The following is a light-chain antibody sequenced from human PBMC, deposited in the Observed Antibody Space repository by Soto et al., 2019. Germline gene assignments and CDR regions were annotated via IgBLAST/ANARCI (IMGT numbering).Light chain of an antibody. CDR1: QTFSRSH. J-gene: IGKJ2*01. CDR3: QQYGSALPYT. V-gene: IGKV3-20*01. Sequence: EIGLAQAPGPLALSPGGRATPSGRASQTFSRSHLAWYQQKPGQAPRLLIYGASSRATGIPDRFSGSGSGTDFTLTISRVEPEDFAVYYCQQYGSALPYTFGQGTKVDIK. CDR2: GAS.